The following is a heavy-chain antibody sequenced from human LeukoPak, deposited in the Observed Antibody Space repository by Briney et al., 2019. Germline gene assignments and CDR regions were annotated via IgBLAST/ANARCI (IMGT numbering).Heavy chain of an antibody. J-gene: IGHJ5*02. D-gene: IGHD4-17*01. CDR3: ARGLSNYGDYAPPTLFDP. Sequence: SETLSLTCAVSGGSISSGGYSWSWIRQPPGKGLEWIGYIYHSGSTYYNPSLKSRVTISVDRSKNQFSLKLSSVTAADTAVYYCARGLSNYGDYAPPTLFDPWGQGTLVTVSS. CDR2: IYHSGST. CDR1: GGSISSGGYS. V-gene: IGHV4-30-2*01.